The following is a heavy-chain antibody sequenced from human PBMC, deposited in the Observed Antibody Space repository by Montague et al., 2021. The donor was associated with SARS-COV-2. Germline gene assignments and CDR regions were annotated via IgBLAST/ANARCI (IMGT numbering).Heavy chain of an antibody. CDR2: IYYSGST. V-gene: IGHV4-39*06. CDR1: GGSIRSSSYY. Sequence: SETLSLTCTVSGGSIRSSSYYWGWIHQPPGKGLECIGSIYYSGSTYYTPSLKSRVTISVDTSKNHFPLKLSSVTAADTAVYYCARTTWLRGDLDVWGHGTLVTVSS. CDR3: ARTTWLRGDLDV. D-gene: IGHD5-12*01. J-gene: IGHJ1*01.